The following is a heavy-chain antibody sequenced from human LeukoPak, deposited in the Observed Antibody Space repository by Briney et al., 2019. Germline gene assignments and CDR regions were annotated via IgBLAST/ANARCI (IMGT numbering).Heavy chain of an antibody. Sequence: SETLSLTCTVSGYSIRRGYYWGWIRQPPMKGLEWIGSIYYSGTAYYNPSLQGRITISIDTSKNQFSLRLNSVTAADTAIYYCAKESYGSGSYYSPFEYWGQGILVTVSS. D-gene: IGHD3-10*01. CDR2: IYYSGTA. V-gene: IGHV4-38-2*02. CDR3: AKESYGSGSYYSPFEY. CDR1: GYSIRRGYY. J-gene: IGHJ4*02.